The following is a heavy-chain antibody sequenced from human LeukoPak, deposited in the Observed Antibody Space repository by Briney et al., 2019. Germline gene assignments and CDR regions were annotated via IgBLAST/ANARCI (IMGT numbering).Heavy chain of an antibody. CDR1: GDSVSSNNTT. D-gene: IGHD2-8*02. CDR2: TYYRSKWYN. CDR3: ARGPGGRFDY. J-gene: IGHJ4*02. V-gene: IGHV6-1*01. Sequence: SQTLSLTCAISGDSVSSNNTTWSWIRQSPSRGLEWLGRTYYRSKWYNDYAVSVKSRITINPDTSKNQFSLQLNSVTPEDTAVYYCARGPGGRFDYWGQGTLVTVSS.